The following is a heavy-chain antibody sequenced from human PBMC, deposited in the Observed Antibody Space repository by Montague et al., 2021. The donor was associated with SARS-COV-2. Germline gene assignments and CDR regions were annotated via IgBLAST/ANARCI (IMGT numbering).Heavy chain of an antibody. CDR3: AQGEGNYVWRYYFDY. D-gene: IGHD3-16*01. J-gene: IGHJ4*02. Sequence: SDSTSYNASLMSRVAISVDTSKKQFSLKLNSVSGADTAVYYCAQGEGNYVWRYYFDYWGRGNLVTVS. V-gene: IGHV4-59*09. CDR2: SDST.